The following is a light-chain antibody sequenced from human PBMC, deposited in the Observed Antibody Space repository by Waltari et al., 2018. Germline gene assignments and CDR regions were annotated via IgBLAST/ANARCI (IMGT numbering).Light chain of an antibody. V-gene: IGKV3-20*01. Sequence: EVVLTQSPATLSSSPGDRATISCRASQSVSRTLTWYQQKPGQAPRLLIYDSSSRATGIPDRFSGSGSGTDFSLTISRLEPEDFAVYYCQKYGSLPATFGQGTKVEIK. CDR3: QKYGSLPAT. CDR1: QSVSRT. J-gene: IGKJ1*01. CDR2: DSS.